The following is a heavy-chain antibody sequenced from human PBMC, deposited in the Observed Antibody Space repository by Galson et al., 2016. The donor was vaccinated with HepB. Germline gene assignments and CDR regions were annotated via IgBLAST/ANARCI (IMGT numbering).Heavy chain of an antibody. D-gene: IGHD3-10*01. CDR2: IIPILGIA. CDR3: ARNLRPTYYYGSGSPNGTIYYYYYGMDV. CDR1: GGTFSSYT. Sequence: SVKVSCKASGGTFSSYTISWVRQAPGQGLEWMGRIIPILGIANYAQKFQGRVTITADKSTSTAYMELSSLRSEDTAVYYCARNLRPTYYYGSGSPNGTIYYYYYGMDVWGKGTTVTVSS. V-gene: IGHV1-69*02. J-gene: IGHJ6*04.